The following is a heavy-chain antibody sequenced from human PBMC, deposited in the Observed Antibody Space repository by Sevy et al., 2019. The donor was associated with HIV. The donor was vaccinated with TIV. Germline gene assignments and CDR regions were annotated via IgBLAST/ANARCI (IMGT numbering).Heavy chain of an antibody. CDR1: GGSISSSNYY. CDR3: ARHKHGYGAFDI. J-gene: IGHJ3*02. D-gene: IGHD5-12*01. V-gene: IGHV4-39*01. CDR2: IYYTGST. Sequence: SETLSLTCTVSGGSISSSNYYWGWIRPPPGKGLERIGSIYYTGSTYYNPSLKSRVTMSVDTSKNQFSLKLSSVTAADTAVFYCARHKHGYGAFDIWGQGTMVTVSS.